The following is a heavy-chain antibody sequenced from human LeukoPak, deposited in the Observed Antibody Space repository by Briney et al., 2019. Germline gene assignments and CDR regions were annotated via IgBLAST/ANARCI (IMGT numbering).Heavy chain of an antibody. CDR1: GFTFNSHA. D-gene: IGHD4/OR15-4a*01. Sequence: GGSLRLSCAVSGFTFNSHAMCWVRQAPGKGLEWVSSIEISGGSTYYADSVKGRFTISRDNSKNTLYLQMNGLRGEDTALYFCANEVRPNDYWGQGTLVTVSS. V-gene: IGHV3-23*01. J-gene: IGHJ4*02. CDR3: ANEVRPNDY. CDR2: IEISGGST.